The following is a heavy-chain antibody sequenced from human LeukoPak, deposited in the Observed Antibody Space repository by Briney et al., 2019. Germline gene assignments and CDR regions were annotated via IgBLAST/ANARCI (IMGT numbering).Heavy chain of an antibody. J-gene: IGHJ5*02. CDR3: ARLWAGNQRGHCSGGSCYYDWFDP. V-gene: IGHV4-59*01. D-gene: IGHD2-15*01. CDR1: GGSISSYY. Sequence: KPSETLSLTCTVSGGSISSYYWSWIRQPPGKGLEWIGYIYYSGSTKYNPSLKSRVTISVDASKTQFSLKLNSVTAADTAVYYCARLWAGNQRGHCSGGSCYYDWFDPWGQGTLVTVSS. CDR2: IYYSGST.